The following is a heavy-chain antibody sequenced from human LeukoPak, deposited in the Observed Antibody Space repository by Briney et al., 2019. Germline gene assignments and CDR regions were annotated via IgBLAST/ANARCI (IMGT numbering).Heavy chain of an antibody. V-gene: IGHV1-69*01. Sequence: ASVKVSCKASGGTFSSYAISWVRQAPGQGLEWMGGIIPIFGTANYAQKFQGRVTITADDSTSTAYMELSSLRSEDTAVYYCARVGDREDAFDIWGQGTMVTVSS. CDR2: IIPIFGTA. D-gene: IGHD3-10*01. J-gene: IGHJ3*02. CDR3: ARVGDREDAFDI. CDR1: GGTFSSYA.